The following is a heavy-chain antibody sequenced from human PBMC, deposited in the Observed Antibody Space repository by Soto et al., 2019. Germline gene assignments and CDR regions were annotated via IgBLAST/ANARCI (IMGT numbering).Heavy chain of an antibody. Sequence: EVQLVESGGDLVKPGGSLRLSCAASGFTFNSAWLSWVRQAPGKGLEWVAYMTSMTNGGSVYYAAAVKGRFTISRDDSKNTLYPQINNLETEDPAVYYCSPTSGNVDWDQGTLVTVPS. V-gene: IGHV3-15*01. J-gene: IGHJ4*02. D-gene: IGHD3-10*01. CDR1: GFTFNSAW. CDR2: MTSMTNGGSV. CDR3: SPTSGNVD.